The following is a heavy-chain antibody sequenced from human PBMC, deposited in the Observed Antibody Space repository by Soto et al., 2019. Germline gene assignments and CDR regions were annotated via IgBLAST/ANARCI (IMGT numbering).Heavy chain of an antibody. CDR3: ARGSWDDVSGHYYMDV. D-gene: IGHD5-12*01. V-gene: IGHV6-1*01. J-gene: IGHJ6*03. CDR2: TYYKSKWYN. CDR1: GDSVSSDSAG. Sequence: PSQPLSLTCAISGDSVSSDSAGWNWIRQTPSRGLEWLGRTYYKSKWYNNYAVSVKGRITINPDTSRNQFSLQLNSVTPEDTAVYYCARGSWDDVSGHYYMDVWGKGTTVTVSS.